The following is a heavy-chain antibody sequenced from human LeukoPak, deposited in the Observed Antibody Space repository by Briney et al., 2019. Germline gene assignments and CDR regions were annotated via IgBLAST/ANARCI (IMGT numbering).Heavy chain of an antibody. CDR1: GGSFSGYY. CDR3: VRGLGSGWSG. V-gene: IGHV4-34*01. Sequence: SETLSLTCAVYGGSFSGYYWSWIRQPPGKGLEWIGEINHSGSTNYNPSLKSRVTISVDTSKNQFSLKLSSVTAADTAVYYCVRGLGSGWSGWGQGTLVTVSS. D-gene: IGHD6-19*01. CDR2: INHSGST. J-gene: IGHJ4*02.